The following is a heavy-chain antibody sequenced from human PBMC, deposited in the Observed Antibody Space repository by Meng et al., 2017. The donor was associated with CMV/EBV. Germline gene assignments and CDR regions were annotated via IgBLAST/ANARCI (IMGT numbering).Heavy chain of an antibody. CDR3: ARDGSRSSAFGDYYYYGMDV. Sequence: GGSLRLSFAASGFTFSAYYMSWIRQAPGKGLEWVSYISSSGSTIYYADSVKGRYTISRDNAKNSLYLQMNSMRAEDTAVYYCARDGSRSSAFGDYYYYGMDVWGQGTTVTVSS. D-gene: IGHD6-6*01. J-gene: IGHJ6*02. CDR1: GFTFSAYY. V-gene: IGHV3-11*01. CDR2: ISSSGSTI.